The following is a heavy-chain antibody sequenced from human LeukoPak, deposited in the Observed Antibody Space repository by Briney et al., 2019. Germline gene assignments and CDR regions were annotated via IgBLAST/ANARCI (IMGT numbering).Heavy chain of an antibody. J-gene: IGHJ4*02. CDR1: GFTFSSYG. Sequence: HPGGSLRLSCAASGFTFSSYGMHWVRQAPGKGLEWVAFIRYDGSNKYYADSVKGRFTISRDNSKNTLYLQMNSLRAEDTAVYYCARDQYDFWSGYYSYWGQGTLVTVSS. CDR3: ARDQYDFWSGYYSY. D-gene: IGHD3-3*01. V-gene: IGHV3-30*02. CDR2: IRYDGSNK.